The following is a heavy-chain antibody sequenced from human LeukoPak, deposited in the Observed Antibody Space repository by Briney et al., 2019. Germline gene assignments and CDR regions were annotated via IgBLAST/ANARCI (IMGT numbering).Heavy chain of an antibody. CDR1: GFTFSSYA. CDR2: IYYSGST. CDR3: ARGSTVVWRHAFDI. D-gene: IGHD4-23*01. V-gene: IGHV4-31*02. J-gene: IGHJ3*02. Sequence: LRLSCAASGFTFSSYAMSWIRQPPGKGLEWIGYIYYSGSTYYNPSLKSRVTISVDTSKNQFSLKLSSVTAADTAVYYCARGSTVVWRHAFDIWGQGTMVTVSS.